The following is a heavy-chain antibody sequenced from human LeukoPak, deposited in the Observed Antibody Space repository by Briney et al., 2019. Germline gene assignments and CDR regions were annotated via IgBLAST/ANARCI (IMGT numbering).Heavy chain of an antibody. D-gene: IGHD3-9*01. CDR1: GGSISSGSYY. CDR3: ARQYSDILTGYHRGELYWYFDL. J-gene: IGHJ2*01. CDR2: IYSSGST. V-gene: IGHV4-61*02. Sequence: SETLSLTCTVSGGSISSGSYYWSWIRQPAGKGLEWIGRIYSSGSTNYNPPLKSRVTISLDTSKNQFSLKLSSVTAADTAVYYCARQYSDILTGYHRGELYWYFDLWGRGTLVTVSS.